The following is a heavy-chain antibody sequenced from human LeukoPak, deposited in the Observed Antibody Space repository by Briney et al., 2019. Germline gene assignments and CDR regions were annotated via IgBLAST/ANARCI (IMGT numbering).Heavy chain of an antibody. J-gene: IGHJ4*02. Sequence: PSETLSLTCTVSGGSISSYYWSWIRQPPGKGLEWTGYIYYSGSTNYNPSLKSRVTISVDTSKNQFSLKLSSVTAADTAVYYCARRVLYGSGSYYEQWGQGTLVTVSS. CDR2: IYYSGST. V-gene: IGHV4-59*08. CDR3: ARRVLYGSGSYYEQ. CDR1: GGSISSYY. D-gene: IGHD3-10*01.